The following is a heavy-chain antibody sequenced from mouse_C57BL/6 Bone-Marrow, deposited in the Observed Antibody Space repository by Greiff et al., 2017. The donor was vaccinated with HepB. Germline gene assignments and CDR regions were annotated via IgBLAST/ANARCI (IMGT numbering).Heavy chain of an antibody. CDR1: GFSLTSYG. CDR3: ARNPIYYYGGSYWYFDV. Sequence: QVQLKQSGPGLVQPSQSLSITCTVSGFSLTSYGVHWVRQSPGKGLEWLGVIWSGGSTDYNAAFISRLSISKDNSKRQVFFKMNSLQADDTAIYYCARNPIYYYGGSYWYFDVWGTGTTVTVSS. V-gene: IGHV2-2*01. CDR2: IWSGGST. J-gene: IGHJ1*03. D-gene: IGHD1-1*01.